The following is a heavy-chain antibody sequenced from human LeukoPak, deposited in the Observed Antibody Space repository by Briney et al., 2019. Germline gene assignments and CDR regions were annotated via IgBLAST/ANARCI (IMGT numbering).Heavy chain of an antibody. Sequence: ASVKVSCKVSVYTLTELSMHWVRQAPGKGLEWMGGFDPEDGETIYAQKFQGRVTMTEDTSTDTAYMELSSLRSEDTAVYYCATGLITMVRGGPDYWGQGTLVTVSS. CDR2: FDPEDGET. CDR3: ATGLITMVRGGPDY. J-gene: IGHJ4*02. V-gene: IGHV1-24*01. CDR1: VYTLTELS. D-gene: IGHD3-10*01.